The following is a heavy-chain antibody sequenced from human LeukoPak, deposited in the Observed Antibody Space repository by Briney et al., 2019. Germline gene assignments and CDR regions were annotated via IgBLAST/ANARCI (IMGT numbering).Heavy chain of an antibody. CDR3: ARHAPLPYCSSTGCYSGWFDP. Sequence: GESLKISCKGSGYSFTSYWIGWVRQMPGKGLEWMGIIYPGDSDTRYSPSFQGQVTISADKSISTAYLQWSSLKASDTAMYYCARHAPLPYCSSTGCYSGWFDPWGQGTLVTVSS. V-gene: IGHV5-51*01. CDR1: GYSFTSYW. D-gene: IGHD2-2*01. J-gene: IGHJ5*02. CDR2: IYPGDSDT.